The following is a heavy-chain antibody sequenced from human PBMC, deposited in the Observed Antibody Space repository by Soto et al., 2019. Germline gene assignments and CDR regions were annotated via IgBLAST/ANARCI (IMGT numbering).Heavy chain of an antibody. V-gene: IGHV1-69*01. CDR3: ATSFDSERYTDY. D-gene: IGHD1-26*01. CDR2: IVPLFGTT. Sequence: QVQLVQSGAEVKKPGSSVKVSCQASGGSFIKFGISWVRRAPGQGLEWMGGIVPLFGTTNYAQKFQGRVTITADESTTTSYVELSSLTSEDTAVYYCATSFDSERYTDYWGQGTLVTVSS. J-gene: IGHJ4*02. CDR1: GGSFIKFG.